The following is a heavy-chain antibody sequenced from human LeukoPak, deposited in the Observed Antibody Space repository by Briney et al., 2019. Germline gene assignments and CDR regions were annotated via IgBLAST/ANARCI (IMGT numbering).Heavy chain of an antibody. CDR2: ISSSGGNT. D-gene: IGHD5-18*01. J-gene: IGHJ4*02. V-gene: IGHV3-23*01. Sequence: GGSLRLSCAASGFTFSSYGMSWVRQAPGKWLEWVSAISSSGGNTYYADSVKGRFTISRDNSKNTLSLQMNSLRAEDTAVYYCAKGGRGDTAMVGFDYWGQGTLVTVSS. CDR3: AKGGRGDTAMVGFDY. CDR1: GFTFSSYG.